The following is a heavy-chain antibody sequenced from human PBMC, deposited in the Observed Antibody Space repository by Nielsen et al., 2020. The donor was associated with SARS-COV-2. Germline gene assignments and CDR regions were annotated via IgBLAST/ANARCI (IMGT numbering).Heavy chain of an antibody. J-gene: IGHJ6*02. CDR3: ARDLNQYDFGMDV. D-gene: IGHD2-8*01. CDR2: ILPMFDT. CDR1: GGTFTSCG. V-gene: IGHV1-69*05. Sequence: SVKVSCKASGGTFTSCGISWVRQAPGQGLEWMGGILPMFDTNYAQKFQGRVTMTRDSSTSTVYMELSSLKSEDTAVYYCARDLNQYDFGMDVWGQGTTVSVSS.